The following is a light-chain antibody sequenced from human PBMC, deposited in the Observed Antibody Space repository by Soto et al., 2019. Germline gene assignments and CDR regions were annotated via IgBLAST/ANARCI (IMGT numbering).Light chain of an antibody. CDR2: DAS. J-gene: IGKJ5*01. Sequence: EFVLTQYPATLSLSPGERATLSCRASQSVGSYLVWYQHKPGQAPRLLIYDASNRATGIPARFSGSGSGTDVTLTISRLEPEDFAVYFCQQRSDWPITFGQGTRLDMK. CDR3: QQRSDWPIT. V-gene: IGKV3-11*01. CDR1: QSVGSY.